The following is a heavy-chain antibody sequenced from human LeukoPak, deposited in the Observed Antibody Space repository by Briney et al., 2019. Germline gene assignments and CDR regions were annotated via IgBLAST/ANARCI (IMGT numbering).Heavy chain of an antibody. CDR1: GFTFNTYA. CDR2: IAYDGNNK. D-gene: IGHD7-27*01. Sequence: GGSLRLSCAASGFTFNTYAMHWVRQAPGKGLEWVAVIAYDGNNKYYADSVKGRFTVSRDNTKNTLYLQMNSLRAEDTAVYYCARDDNWGSTHYWGQGTLVTVSS. CDR3: ARDDNWGSTHY. J-gene: IGHJ4*02. V-gene: IGHV3-30-3*01.